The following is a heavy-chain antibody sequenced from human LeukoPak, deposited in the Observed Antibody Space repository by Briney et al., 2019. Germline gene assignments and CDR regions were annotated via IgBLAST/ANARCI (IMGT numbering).Heavy chain of an antibody. CDR3: ARAQYCSRGNCYDLDY. CDR1: GYTFASFG. CDR2: ISANNPNT. J-gene: IGHJ4*02. V-gene: IGHV1-18*01. Sequence: GASVKVSCKXSGYTFASFGISWVRQTPGQGLEWMGWISANNPNTDYAPKFRGRVTMTTDTSTSTAYMELRSLRSDDTAVFYCARAQYCSRGNCYDLDYWGQGTLVTVSS. D-gene: IGHD2-15*01.